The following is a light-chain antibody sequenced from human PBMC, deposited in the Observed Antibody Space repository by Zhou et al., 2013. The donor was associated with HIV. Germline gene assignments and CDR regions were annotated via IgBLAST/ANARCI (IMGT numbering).Light chain of an antibody. J-gene: IGKJ2*01. CDR3: QQYGSWPRT. CDR1: QSVSSNS. V-gene: IGKV3-20*01. CDR2: DAS. Sequence: EIVLTQSPGTLSLSPGERATLSCRASQSVSSNSLAWYRQKPGQAPRLLIYDASSRAAGIPDRFSGSGSGIDFTLTISNMQSEDFAVYYCQQYGSWPRTFGLGDQAGDQT.